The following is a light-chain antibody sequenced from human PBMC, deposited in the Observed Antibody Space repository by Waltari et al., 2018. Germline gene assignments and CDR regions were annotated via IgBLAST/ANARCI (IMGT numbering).Light chain of an antibody. CDR1: GSTLGPGYA. J-gene: IGLJ2*01. CDR2: GTS. V-gene: IGLV1-40*01. CDR3: QSYDTSLSVV. Sequence: QSALTQPPSVSAAPGQRVSISCTGSGSTLGPGYAVPWYQQHPGKAPKLLIYGTSTRPPGVPDRFFGSQSGTSASLAITALQAEDEAEYYCQSYDTSLSVVFGGGTKLTVL.